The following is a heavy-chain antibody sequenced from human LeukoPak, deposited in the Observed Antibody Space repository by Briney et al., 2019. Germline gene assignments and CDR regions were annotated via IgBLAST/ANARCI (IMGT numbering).Heavy chain of an antibody. CDR3: AKDFAGYSSNWYGKFGY. V-gene: IGHV3-23*01. D-gene: IGHD6-13*01. CDR1: GFTFNNYV. J-gene: IGHJ4*02. CDR2: IRGSGGDT. Sequence: PGGSLRLSCTASGFTFNNYVMSWGRQAPGKGREWFSGIRGSGGDTYYADSVKGRFTISRDNSKNMMYMQMNSLRAEDTAVYYCAKDFAGYSSNWYGKFGYWGQGTLVTVSS.